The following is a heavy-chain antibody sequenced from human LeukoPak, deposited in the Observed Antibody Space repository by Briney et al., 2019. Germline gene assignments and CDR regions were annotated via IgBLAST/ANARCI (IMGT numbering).Heavy chain of an antibody. CDR3: ARDFRLAHRHPDAFDI. D-gene: IGHD6-19*01. V-gene: IGHV3-7*01. CDR1: GFTFSSYW. Sequence: GGSLRLSCAASGFTFSSYWISWVRQGPGKGLEWVANIKTDGSEIYYVESVKGRFTISRDNTENSVYLQMNSLRAEDTAVYYCARDFRLAHRHPDAFDIWGQGTMVTVSS. CDR2: IKTDGSEI. J-gene: IGHJ3*02.